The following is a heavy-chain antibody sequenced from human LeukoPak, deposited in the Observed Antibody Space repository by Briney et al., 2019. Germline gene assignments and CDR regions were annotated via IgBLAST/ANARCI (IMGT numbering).Heavy chain of an antibody. D-gene: IGHD2-15*01. CDR3: TKGGVVHAFNI. CDR2: ISSSGSTI. Sequence: GGSLRLSCAASGFTFSSYEMNWVRQAPGKGLEWVSYISSSGSTIYYADSVKGRFTIPRDNSKSTLYLQMNSLRAEDTAVYYCTKGGVVHAFNIWGQGTMVTVSS. J-gene: IGHJ3*02. CDR1: GFTFSSYE. V-gene: IGHV3-48*03.